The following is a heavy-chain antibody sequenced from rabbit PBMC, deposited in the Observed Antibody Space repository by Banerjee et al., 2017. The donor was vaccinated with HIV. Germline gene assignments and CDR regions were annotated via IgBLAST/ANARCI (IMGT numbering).Heavy chain of an antibody. CDR3: ARDLAGAIGWNFNL. D-gene: IGHD4-1*01. CDR2: IYAGSSGST. CDR1: GFSFSSSYW. J-gene: IGHJ4*01. Sequence: QEQLEESGGDLVKPGASLTLTCTASGFSFSSSYWICWVRQAPGKGLEWIACIYAGSSGSTQYASWAKGRFTISRTSSTTVALQMTSLTAADTATYFCARDLAGAIGWNFNLWGPGTLVTVS. V-gene: IGHV1S45*01.